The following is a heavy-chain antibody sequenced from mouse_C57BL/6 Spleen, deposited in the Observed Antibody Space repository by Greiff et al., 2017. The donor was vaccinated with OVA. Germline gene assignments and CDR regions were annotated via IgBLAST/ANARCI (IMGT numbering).Heavy chain of an antibody. J-gene: IGHJ1*03. CDR3: AREGYAGGFDV. CDR1: GFTFSSYA. D-gene: IGHD3-2*02. Sequence: EVKLVESGGGLVKPGGSLKLSCAASGFTFSSYAMSWVRQTPEKRLEWVATISDGGSYTYSPDNVKGRFTISRDNAKNNLYLQMSHLKSEDTAMYYCAREGYAGGFDVWGTGTTVTVSS. V-gene: IGHV5-4*01. CDR2: ISDGGSYT.